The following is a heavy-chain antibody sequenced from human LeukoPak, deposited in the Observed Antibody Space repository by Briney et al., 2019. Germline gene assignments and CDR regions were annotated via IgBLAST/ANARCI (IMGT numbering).Heavy chain of an antibody. CDR2: MNPNSGNT. J-gene: IGHJ5*02. CDR3: ARDVANWFDP. CDR1: GGTFSSYA. V-gene: IGHV1-8*02. D-gene: IGHD2-15*01. Sequence: ASVKVSCKASGGTFSSYAISWVRQATGQGLEWMGWMNPNSGNTGYAQKFQGRVTMTRNTSISTAYMELSSLRSEDTAVYYCARDVANWFDPWGQGTLVTVSS.